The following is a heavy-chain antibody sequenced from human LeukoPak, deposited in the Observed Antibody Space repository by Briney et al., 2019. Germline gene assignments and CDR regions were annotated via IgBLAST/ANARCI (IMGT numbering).Heavy chain of an antibody. D-gene: IGHD3-22*01. CDR2: IWYGGSNK. Sequence: GGSLRLSCAASGFTFSSYGMHWVRQAPGKGLEWVAVIWYGGSNKYYADSVKGRFTISRDNSKNTLYLQMNSLRAEDTAVYYCARDKGYYYDSSGYLGYWGQGTLVTVSS. CDR3: ARDKGYYYDSSGYLGY. CDR1: GFTFSSYG. V-gene: IGHV3-33*01. J-gene: IGHJ4*02.